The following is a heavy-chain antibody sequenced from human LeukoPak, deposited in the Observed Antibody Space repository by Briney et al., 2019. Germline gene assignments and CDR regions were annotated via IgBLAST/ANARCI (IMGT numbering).Heavy chain of an antibody. V-gene: IGHV3-48*02. CDR1: GFTFSSYG. CDR2: IDGTSRSI. J-gene: IGHJ4*02. Sequence: GGSLRLSCTASGFTFSSYGMNWVRQTPGKGLEWLSYIDGTSRSIYYSDSVKGRFTVSRDNAKNSVFLQLNSLRDEDTGMYFCARKMALWGQGTLVTVSS. CDR3: ARKMAL. D-gene: IGHD5-24*01.